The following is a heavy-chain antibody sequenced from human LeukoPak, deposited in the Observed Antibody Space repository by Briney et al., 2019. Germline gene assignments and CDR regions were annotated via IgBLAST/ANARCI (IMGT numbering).Heavy chain of an antibody. CDR2: ISSSSSYI. J-gene: IGHJ4*02. CDR3: AREDYYDSSGYYGRADY. CDR1: GFTFSSYS. V-gene: IGHV3-21*04. D-gene: IGHD3-22*01. Sequence: PGGSLRLSCAASGFTFSSYSMNWVRQAPGKGLEWVSSISSSSSYINYADSVRGRFTISRDNAKNSLFLQMDSLRGEDTALYYCAREDYYDSSGYYGRADYWGQGTLVTVSS.